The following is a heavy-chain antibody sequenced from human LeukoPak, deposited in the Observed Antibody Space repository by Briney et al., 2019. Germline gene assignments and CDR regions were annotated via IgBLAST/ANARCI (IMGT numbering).Heavy chain of an antibody. CDR1: ALTFRTDW. J-gene: IGHJ4*02. V-gene: IGHV3-7*03. CDR3: ARGRGSGAGSHYFDY. CDR2: IEEGGCEI. Sequence: GGSLSLSHPPSALTFRTDWMTWVHQAPGNGLEWVANIEEGGCEIHYVPSGKGRFTISRNNASNSLFLQMNSLRAEDKAVEYCARGRGSGAGSHYFDYWGQGALVTVSS. D-gene: IGHD3-10*01.